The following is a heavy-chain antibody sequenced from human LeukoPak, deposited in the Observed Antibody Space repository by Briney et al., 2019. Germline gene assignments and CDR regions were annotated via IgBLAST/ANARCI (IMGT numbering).Heavy chain of an antibody. CDR3: ARDTEPRFDH. D-gene: IGHD4-11*01. V-gene: IGHV3-30*04. CDR1: GFIFSNHA. J-gene: IGHJ4*02. Sequence: GRSLRLSCAASGFIFSNHALHWVRQAPRKGLEWVALISYDGGIEHYADSVRGRFTISRDNSKNTVYLHMSSLRPEDTAIYYCARDTEPRFDHWGQGALVTVSS. CDR2: ISYDGGIE.